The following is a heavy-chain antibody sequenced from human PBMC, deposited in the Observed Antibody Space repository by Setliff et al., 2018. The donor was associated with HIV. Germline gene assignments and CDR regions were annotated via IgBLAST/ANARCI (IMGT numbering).Heavy chain of an antibody. V-gene: IGHV1-2*02. CDR3: ARDLRNSNTLFGVLNSVFDL. D-gene: IGHD3-3*01. CDR1: GYTLSSHY. CDR2: INPQTGGT. J-gene: IGHJ4*02. Sequence: VKVSCKASGYTLSSHYIHWVRQAPGHRPEWVGWINPQTGGTNFAQKFQGRITMTSDTSVNTVFIELSRLKSDDTALYYCARDLRNSNTLFGVLNSVFDLWGQGTLVTVSS.